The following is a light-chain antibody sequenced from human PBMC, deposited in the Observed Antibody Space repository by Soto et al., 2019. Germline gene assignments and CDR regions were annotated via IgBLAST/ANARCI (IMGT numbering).Light chain of an antibody. CDR1: QGLGTN. Sequence: TVMTQSPATLSVSPGERATLSCRASQGLGTNLAWYQQRPGQAPRLLIFDASTRATGVPARFSGSGSGTEFTLTVSSLAPEDFAVYYCQHRSTWPPGFGQGTRLEI. CDR3: QHRSTWPPG. J-gene: IGKJ5*01. CDR2: DAS. V-gene: IGKV3-11*01.